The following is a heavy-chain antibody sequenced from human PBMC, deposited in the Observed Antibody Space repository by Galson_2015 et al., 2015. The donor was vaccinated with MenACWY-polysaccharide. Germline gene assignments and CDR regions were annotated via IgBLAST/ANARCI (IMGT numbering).Heavy chain of an antibody. CDR3: AKSGGDGVTVFATVPTAPES. D-gene: IGHD2-21*01. Sequence: SLRLSCAASGFTFRSYPMNWVRQTPGKGLEWVSGISGSGNSVFYADSVRGRFTISRDNSKNTLYLQMNSLRADDTALYYCAKSGGDGVTVFATVPTAPESWGQGTLVTVSS. CDR1: GFTFRSYP. V-gene: IGHV3-23*01. J-gene: IGHJ4*02. CDR2: ISGSGNSV.